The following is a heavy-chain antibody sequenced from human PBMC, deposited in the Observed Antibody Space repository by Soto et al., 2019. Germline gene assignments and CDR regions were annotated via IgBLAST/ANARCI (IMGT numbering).Heavy chain of an antibody. CDR3: ARESEDLTSNFDY. V-gene: IGHV3-21*06. CDR2: ISSTTHYI. J-gene: IGHJ4*02. Sequence: VQLVESGGGLVKPGGSLRLSCAASGFTFTRYSMNWVRPAPGKGLEWVSSISSTTHYIYYADSMRGRFTISRDNAKNAVYLEMNSLRAEDTAVYYCARESEDLTSNFDYWGQGTLVTVSS. CDR1: GFTFTRYS.